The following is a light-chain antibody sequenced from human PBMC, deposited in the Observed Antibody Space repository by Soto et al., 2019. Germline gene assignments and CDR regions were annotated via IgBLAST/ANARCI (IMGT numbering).Light chain of an antibody. J-gene: IGLJ3*02. CDR2: QNN. V-gene: IGLV1-51*02. CDR3: GTWDSSLSAWV. Sequence: QSVLTQTPSLSAAPGQKVTIACSGSSSNIGEYYVYWYQQFPGTAPILLMYQNNKRPSGIPDRFSGSKSGTSATLGITGLQTGDEADYYCGTWDSSLSAWVFGGGTKLTVL. CDR1: SSNIGEYY.